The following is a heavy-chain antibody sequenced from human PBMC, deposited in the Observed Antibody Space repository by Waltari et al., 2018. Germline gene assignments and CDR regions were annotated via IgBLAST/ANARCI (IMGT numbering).Heavy chain of an antibody. Sequence: QLQLQESGPGLVKPSETLSLTCTVSGGSISSSSYYWGWIRQPPGKGLEWIGSIYYSGSTYYNPALKSRVTISVDTSKNQFSRKLSSVTAADTAVYYCAGYYGDYAIKDNAFDIWGQGTMVTVSS. V-gene: IGHV4-39*07. D-gene: IGHD4-17*01. CDR2: IYYSGST. CDR1: GGSISSSSYY. J-gene: IGHJ3*02. CDR3: AGYYGDYAIKDNAFDI.